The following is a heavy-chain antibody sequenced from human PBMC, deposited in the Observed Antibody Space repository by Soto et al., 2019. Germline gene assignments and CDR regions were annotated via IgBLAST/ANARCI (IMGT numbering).Heavy chain of an antibody. CDR3: ARLYCSSTSCSGIQNWFDP. CDR1: GGSISSGDYY. CDR2: IYYSGST. J-gene: IGHJ5*02. D-gene: IGHD2-2*01. Sequence: QVQLQESGPGLVKPSQTLSLTCTVSGGSISSGDYYWSWIRQPPGKGLEWIGYIYYSGSTYYNPSLKGRVTISVDTSKNQFSLKLSSVTAADTAVYYCARLYCSSTSCSGIQNWFDPWGQGTLVTVSS. V-gene: IGHV4-30-4*01.